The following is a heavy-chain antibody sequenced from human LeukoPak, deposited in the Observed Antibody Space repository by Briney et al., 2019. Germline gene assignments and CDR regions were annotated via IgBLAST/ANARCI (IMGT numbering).Heavy chain of an antibody. Sequence: GGSLRLSCAASGFTFSSYSMNWVRQAPGKGLEWVSSISSSSSYIYYADSVKGRFTISRDNAKNSLYLQMNSLRAEDTAVYYCAREPSEYSSSSGAFDIWGQGTMVTVSS. CDR3: AREPSEYSSSSGAFDI. V-gene: IGHV3-21*01. J-gene: IGHJ3*02. CDR2: ISSSSSYI. D-gene: IGHD6-6*01. CDR1: GFTFSSYS.